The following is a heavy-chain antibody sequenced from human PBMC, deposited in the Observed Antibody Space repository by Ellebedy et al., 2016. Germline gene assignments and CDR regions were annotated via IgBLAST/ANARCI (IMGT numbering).Heavy chain of an antibody. CDR1: GGSFSGYY. D-gene: IGHD2-21*02. V-gene: IGHV4-34*01. CDR3: ARARYIVVVTATYYYYYGMDV. J-gene: IGHJ6*02. CDR2: INHSGST. Sequence: GSLRLSCAVYGGSFSGYYWSWIRQPPGKGLEWIGEINHSGSTNYNPSLKSRVTISVDTSKNQFSLKLSSVTAADTAVYYCARARYIVVVTATYYYYYGMDVWGQGTTVTVSS.